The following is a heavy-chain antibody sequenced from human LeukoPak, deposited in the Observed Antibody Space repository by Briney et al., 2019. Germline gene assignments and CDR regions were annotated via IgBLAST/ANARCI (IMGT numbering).Heavy chain of an antibody. J-gene: IGHJ5*02. V-gene: IGHV4-39*01. CDR3: ARTPRIVVGVSGWFDP. D-gene: IGHD2-2*01. CDR1: GVSISSSSHY. CDR2: ILYSGTT. Sequence: SETLSLTCTVSGVSISSSSHYWGWIRQPPGKGLEWIGNILYSGTTYYNPSLKSRVTISVDTSKNQFSLKKSSVTAADTAVYYCARTPRIVVGVSGWFDPWGQGALVTVSS.